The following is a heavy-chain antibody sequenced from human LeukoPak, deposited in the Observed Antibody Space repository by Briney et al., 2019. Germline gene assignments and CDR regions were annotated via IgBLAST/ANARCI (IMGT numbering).Heavy chain of an antibody. J-gene: IGHJ4*02. Sequence: KPSETLSLTCAVYGGSFSGYYWSWIRQPPGKGLEWIGEINHSGSTNYNPSLKSRVTISVDTSKNQFSLEMSSVTAADTAVYYCARDGYDILTGYYRDYWGQGTLVTVSS. D-gene: IGHD3-9*01. CDR2: INHSGST. CDR3: ARDGYDILTGYYRDY. V-gene: IGHV4-34*01. CDR1: GGSFSGYY.